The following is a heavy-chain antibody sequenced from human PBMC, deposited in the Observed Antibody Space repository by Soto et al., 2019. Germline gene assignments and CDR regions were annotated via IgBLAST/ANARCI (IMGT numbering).Heavy chain of an antibody. V-gene: IGHV3-30-3*01. D-gene: IGHD3-3*01. CDR3: VRPRGFGVMINFFDH. J-gene: IGHJ4*02. Sequence: QVQLVESGGGVVQPGRSLRLSCAASGFTFSSFAMHWVRQAPGKGLEWVAVMSYDGSNKYYADSVKGRFTISRDNSKNTLYLQMNSMRTEDTAVYYCVRPRGFGVMINFFDHWGQGTLVTVSS. CDR2: MSYDGSNK. CDR1: GFTFSSFA.